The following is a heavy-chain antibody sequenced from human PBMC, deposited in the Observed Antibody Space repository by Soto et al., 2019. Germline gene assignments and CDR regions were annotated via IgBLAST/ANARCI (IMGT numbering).Heavy chain of an antibody. V-gene: IGHV3-48*03. D-gene: IGHD3-22*01. CDR1: GFTFSSYE. Sequence: EVQLVESGGGLVQPGGSLRLSCAASGFTFSSYEMNWVRQAPGKGLEWVSYISSSGSTIYYADSVKGRFTISRDNAKNSLYLQMNSLRAEDTAVYYCARDRYYYDSSAHARYYYYYYGMDVWGQGTTVTVSS. CDR2: ISSSGSTI. J-gene: IGHJ6*02. CDR3: ARDRYYYDSSAHARYYYYYYGMDV.